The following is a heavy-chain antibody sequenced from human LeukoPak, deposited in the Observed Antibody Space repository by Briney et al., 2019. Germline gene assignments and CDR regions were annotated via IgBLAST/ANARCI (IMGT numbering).Heavy chain of an antibody. V-gene: IGHV3-20*04. CDR3: ARGYSSSWYVGLDY. CDR2: INWNGGST. Sequence: GGSLRLSCAASGFTFDDYGMSWVRQAPGKGLEWVSGINWNGGSTGYADSVKGRFTISRDNAKNSLYLQMNSLRAEDTALYYCARGYSSSWYVGLDYWGQGTLVTVSS. CDR1: GFTFDDYG. J-gene: IGHJ4*02. D-gene: IGHD6-13*01.